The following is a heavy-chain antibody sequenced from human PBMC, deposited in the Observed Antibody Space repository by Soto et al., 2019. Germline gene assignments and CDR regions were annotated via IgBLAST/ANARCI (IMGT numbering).Heavy chain of an antibody. J-gene: IGHJ3*02. D-gene: IGHD2-15*01. CDR1: GFTFSSYS. Sequence: EVQLVESGGGLVKPGVSLRLSCAASGFTFSSYSMNWVRQAPGKGLEWVSSISSSSSYIYYADSVKGRFTISRDNAKNSLYLQMNSLRAEDTAVYYCARAWCSGGSCYGDAFDIWGQGTMVTVSS. V-gene: IGHV3-21*01. CDR2: ISSSSSYI. CDR3: ARAWCSGGSCYGDAFDI.